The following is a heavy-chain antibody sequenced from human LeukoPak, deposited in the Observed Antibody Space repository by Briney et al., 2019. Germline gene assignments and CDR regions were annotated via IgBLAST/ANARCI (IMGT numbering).Heavy chain of an antibody. CDR3: AREGEQWLAYFDY. Sequence: GGSLRLSCAASGFTVSSNYMSWVRQAPGKGLEWVSVIYSGGSTYYADSVKGRFTISRDNSKNTLYLQMNSLRAEDTAVYYCAREGEQWLAYFDYWGQGTLVTVSS. CDR1: GFTVSSNY. V-gene: IGHV3-53*01. J-gene: IGHJ4*02. CDR2: IYSGGST. D-gene: IGHD6-19*01.